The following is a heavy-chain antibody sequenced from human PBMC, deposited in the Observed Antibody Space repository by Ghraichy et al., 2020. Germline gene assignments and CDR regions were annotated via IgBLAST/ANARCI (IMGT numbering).Heavy chain of an antibody. CDR2: ISNRGSTI. CDR3: ARDLNFIAAAGTNYFDY. V-gene: IGHV3-11*01. CDR1: GFTFSDYY. Sequence: LSLTCAASGFTFSDYYMSWIRQAPGKGLEWVSYISNRGSTIYYADSVKGRFTISRDNAKNSLYLQMNSLRAEDTAVYYCARDLNFIAAAGTNYFDYWGQGTLVTVSS. D-gene: IGHD6-13*01. J-gene: IGHJ4*02.